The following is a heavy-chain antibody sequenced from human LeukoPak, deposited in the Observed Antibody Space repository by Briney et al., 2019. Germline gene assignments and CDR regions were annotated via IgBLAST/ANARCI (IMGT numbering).Heavy chain of an antibody. CDR2: ISSTGYSK. CDR3: ARRSIGGSHFDC. J-gene: IGHJ4*02. V-gene: IGHV3-48*04. CDR1: GFTFSSYG. Sequence: GGSLRLSCAASGFTFSSYGMHWVRQAPGKGLEWVSYISSTGYSKYYADSVKGRFTISRDNAKSSLYLQMNSLRAEDTAVYYCARRSIGGSHFDCWGQGTLVTVSS. D-gene: IGHD6-6*01.